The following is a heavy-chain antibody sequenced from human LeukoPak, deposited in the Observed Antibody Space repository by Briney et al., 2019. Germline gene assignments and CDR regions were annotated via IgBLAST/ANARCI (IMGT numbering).Heavy chain of an antibody. CDR1: GYTFTGYY. CDR3: ARDRQRATYGDLPLGY. J-gene: IGHJ4*02. V-gene: IGHV1-2*02. CDR2: VNPNHGDT. Sequence: ASVKVSCKASGYTFTGYYMHWVRQAPGQGLEWMGWVNPNHGDTNYAQKFQDRVSMTRDTSISTAYMELSRLRSDDTAVYYCARDRQRATYGDLPLGYWGQGTLVTVSS. D-gene: IGHD4-17*01.